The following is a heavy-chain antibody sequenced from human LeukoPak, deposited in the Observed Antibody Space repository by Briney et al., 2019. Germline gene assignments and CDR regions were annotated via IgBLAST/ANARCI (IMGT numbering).Heavy chain of an antibody. V-gene: IGHV1-2*02. J-gene: IGHJ4*02. CDR2: INPNSGGT. CDR1: GYTFTGYY. Sequence: VASVKVSCKASGYTFTGYYMHWVRQAHGQGLEWTGWINPNSGGTNYAQKFQGRVTMTRDTSISTAYMELSRLRSDDTAVYYCASTRHYVWGSYRYWGQGTLVTVSS. CDR3: ASTRHYVWGSYRY. D-gene: IGHD3-16*02.